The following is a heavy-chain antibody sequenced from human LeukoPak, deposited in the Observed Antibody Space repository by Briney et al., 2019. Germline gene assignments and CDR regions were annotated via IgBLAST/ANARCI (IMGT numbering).Heavy chain of an antibody. CDR2: VKQDGSDK. CDR3: ARSRWELLGTGAFDL. Sequence: GGSLRLSCAASGFTFSSSWMSWVRQAPGKGLEWVASVKQDGSDKYYVDSVKGRFTISRDNARSSLYLQMNSLRAEDTAFYYCARSRWELLGTGAFDLWGQGAMVTVSS. V-gene: IGHV3-7*01. CDR1: GFTFSSSW. D-gene: IGHD1-26*01. J-gene: IGHJ3*01.